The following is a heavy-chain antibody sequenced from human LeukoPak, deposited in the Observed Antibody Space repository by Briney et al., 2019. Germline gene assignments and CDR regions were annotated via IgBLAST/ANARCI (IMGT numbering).Heavy chain of an antibody. CDR3: ARYNSSNWYVVDY. CDR1: GDSMTNYY. CDR2: IYYSGST. D-gene: IGHD6-13*01. Sequence: SETLSLTCTVSGDSMTNYYWNWIRQPPGKGLEWIGYIYYSGSTNYNPSLKSRVTISVDTSKNQFSLKLSSVTAADTAVYYCARYNSSNWYVVDYWGQGTLVTVSS. V-gene: IGHV4-59*01. J-gene: IGHJ4*02.